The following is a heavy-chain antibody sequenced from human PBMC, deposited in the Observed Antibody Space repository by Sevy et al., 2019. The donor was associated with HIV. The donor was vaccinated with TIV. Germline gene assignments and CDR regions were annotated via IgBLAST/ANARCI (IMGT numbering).Heavy chain of an antibody. Sequence: GGSLRLSCAASGFTFSSYSMNWVRQAPGKGLEWVSSISSSSSYIYYADSVKGRFTISRDNAKNSLYLQMNSLRAEDTAVYYCARAYSSSSVLDPYWGQGTLVTVSS. V-gene: IGHV3-21*01. CDR3: ARAYSSSSVLDPY. J-gene: IGHJ4*02. CDR2: ISSSSSYI. D-gene: IGHD6-6*01. CDR1: GFTFSSYS.